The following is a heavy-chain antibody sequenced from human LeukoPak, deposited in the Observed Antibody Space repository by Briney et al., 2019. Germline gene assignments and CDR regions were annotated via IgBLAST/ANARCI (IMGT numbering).Heavy chain of an antibody. CDR2: IYSDGKV. CDR1: GFTVSSTY. D-gene: IGHD4-17*01. J-gene: IGHJ4*02. CDR3: AKHKENYGDSCLDDY. Sequence: GGSLRLSCAASGFTVSSTYMSWVRQTPGKGLEWVSVIYSDGKVYYIDSVKGRFTIFRDTSKNTVYLQMNSLRAEDTAVYYCAKHKENYGDSCLDDYWGQGTLVTVSS. V-gene: IGHV3-53*01.